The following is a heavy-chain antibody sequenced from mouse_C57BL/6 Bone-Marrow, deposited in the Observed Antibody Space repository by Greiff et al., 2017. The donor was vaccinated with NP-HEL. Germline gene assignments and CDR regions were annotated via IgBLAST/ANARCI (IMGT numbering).Heavy chain of an antibody. CDR3: ARQGPPLVPGLYFDD. CDR2: INSDGGST. CDR1: EYEFPSHD. J-gene: IGHJ2*01. Sequence: EVKLVESGGGLVQPGESLKLSCESNEYEFPSHDMSWVRKTPEKRLELVAAINSDGGSTYYPDTMERRFIISRDNTKKTLYLQMSSLRSEDTALYYCARQGPPLVPGLYFDDWGQGTTLTVSS. V-gene: IGHV5-2*01. D-gene: IGHD3-3*01.